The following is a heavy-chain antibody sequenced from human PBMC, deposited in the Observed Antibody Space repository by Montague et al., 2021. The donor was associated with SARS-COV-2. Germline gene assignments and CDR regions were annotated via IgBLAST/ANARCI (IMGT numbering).Heavy chain of an antibody. Sequence: PALVKPTQTLTLTCTFSGFSLSTNGVGVGWIRQPPGKALEWLALIYWDDDKRYSPFLKSRLTITKDTSKNQVVLTMTNMDPVDTATYYCAHRLARHYDTSAYLWCPFDYWGQGTLVTVSS. CDR2: IYWDDDK. V-gene: IGHV2-5*02. CDR3: AHRLARHYDTSAYLWCPFDY. CDR1: GFSLSTNGVG. D-gene: IGHD3-22*01. J-gene: IGHJ4*02.